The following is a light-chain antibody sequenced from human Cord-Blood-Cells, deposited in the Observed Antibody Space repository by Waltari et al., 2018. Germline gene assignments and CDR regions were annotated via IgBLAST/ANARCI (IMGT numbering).Light chain of an antibody. CDR2: AAS. Sequence: DIKMTQPPSSLSASVGARVTITCRASQGISNYLAWYQQKPGKVPKLLIYAASTLQSGVPSRFSGSGSGTDFTLTISSLQPEDVATYYCQKYNSAPPFTFGPGTKVDIK. J-gene: IGKJ3*01. V-gene: IGKV1-27*01. CDR3: QKYNSAPPFT. CDR1: QGISNY.